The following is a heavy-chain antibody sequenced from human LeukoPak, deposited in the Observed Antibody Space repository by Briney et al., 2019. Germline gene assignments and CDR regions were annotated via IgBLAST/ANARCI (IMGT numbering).Heavy chain of an antibody. V-gene: IGHV1-18*01. CDR2: IRVYNGNT. Sequence: ASVKVSCKASGYTFTSYGISWVRQAPGQGLEWMGWIRVYNGNTNYAQNFQGRVTMTTDTSTSTAYMGLRSLRSDDTAVYYCAREGSLAFDPWGQGTLVTVSS. CDR1: GYTFTSYG. CDR3: AREGSLAFDP. J-gene: IGHJ5*02.